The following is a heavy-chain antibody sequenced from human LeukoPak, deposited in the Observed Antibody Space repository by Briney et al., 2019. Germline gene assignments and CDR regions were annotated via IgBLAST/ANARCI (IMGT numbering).Heavy chain of an antibody. CDR2: IYYTGSS. Sequence: SETLSLTCSVSGGSVSSGRYYWSWIRQPPGKGLEWIGFIYYTGSSNYNPSLKSRVTISVDTSKNQFSLKLNSVTAADTAVYYCARENNYFDYWGQGTLVTVSS. J-gene: IGHJ4*02. CDR1: GGSVSSGRYY. V-gene: IGHV4-61*01. CDR3: ARENNYFDY.